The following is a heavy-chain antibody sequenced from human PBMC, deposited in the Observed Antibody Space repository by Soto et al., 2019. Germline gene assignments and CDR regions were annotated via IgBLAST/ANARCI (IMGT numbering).Heavy chain of an antibody. Sequence: QVQLQESGPGLVKPSETLSLTCTVSGGSISSYYWSWIRQPPGKGLEWIGYIYYSGSTNYNPSVKSRVTISVDTSKNQFSLKLSSVTAADTAVYYCARRWGAAVDYWGQGTLVTVSS. CDR1: GGSISSYY. J-gene: IGHJ4*02. CDR2: IYYSGST. D-gene: IGHD1-26*01. CDR3: ARRWGAAVDY. V-gene: IGHV4-59*08.